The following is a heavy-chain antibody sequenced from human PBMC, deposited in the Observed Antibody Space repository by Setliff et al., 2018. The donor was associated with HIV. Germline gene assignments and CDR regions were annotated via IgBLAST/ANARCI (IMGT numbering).Heavy chain of an antibody. V-gene: IGHV4-31*03. D-gene: IGHD6-13*01. CDR1: GASITRGGDF. Sequence: SETLSLTCSVSGASITRGGDFWSWIRQHPGKGLEWIGYIYYTGSTYYNPSLRSRVSISLDTSKNHFSLTLSSVTAADTAVYYCARGRSRWTYYNYYYMDVWGKGTTVTVSS. CDR3: ARGRSRWTYYNYYYMDV. CDR2: IYYTGST. J-gene: IGHJ6*03.